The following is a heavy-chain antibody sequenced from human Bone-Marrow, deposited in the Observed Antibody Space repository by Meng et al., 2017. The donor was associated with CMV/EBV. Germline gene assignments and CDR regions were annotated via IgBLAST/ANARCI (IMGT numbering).Heavy chain of an antibody. Sequence: GESLKISCAASGFTFSSYWMSWVRQAPGKGLEWVANIKQDGSEKYYVDSVKGRFTISRDNAKNSLYLQMNSLRAEDTAVYYCARGGEYADYWGQGNLVTVSS. D-gene: IGHD3-10*01. J-gene: IGHJ4*02. CDR2: IKQDGSEK. V-gene: IGHV3-7*01. CDR1: GFTFSSYW. CDR3: ARGGEYADY.